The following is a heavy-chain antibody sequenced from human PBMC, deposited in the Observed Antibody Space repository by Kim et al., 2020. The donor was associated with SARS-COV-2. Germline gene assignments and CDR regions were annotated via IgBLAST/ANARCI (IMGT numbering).Heavy chain of an antibody. CDR3: AKGLQSHAYGVAIDV. CDR2: ITAHNVVM. D-gene: IGHD3-16*01. Sequence: GGSLRLSCEGSGFDFDTFAITWVRQAPGKGLEWVSRITAHNVVMYYANSVKGRFTASRDNSKAYLQMKGLRGEDTAMYYCAKGLQSHAYGVAIDVWGQGT. J-gene: IGHJ6*02. CDR1: GFDFDTFA. V-gene: IGHV3-23*01.